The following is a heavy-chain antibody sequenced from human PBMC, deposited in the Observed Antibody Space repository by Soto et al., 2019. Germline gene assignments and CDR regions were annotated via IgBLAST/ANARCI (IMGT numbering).Heavy chain of an antibody. D-gene: IGHD3-3*01. CDR1: GFTFTNYA. Sequence: EVQLLESGGGLVQPGGSLRLSCAASGFTFTNYAMSWVRQAPGKGLEWVSTISGSGRSTYYADSVKGRFTISRDNSKNTLYLPMDSLRAEDTAVYYCAKDVLGQREWFHWGQGTLVTVSS. J-gene: IGHJ4*02. V-gene: IGHV3-23*01. CDR3: AKDVLGQREWFH. CDR2: ISGSGRST.